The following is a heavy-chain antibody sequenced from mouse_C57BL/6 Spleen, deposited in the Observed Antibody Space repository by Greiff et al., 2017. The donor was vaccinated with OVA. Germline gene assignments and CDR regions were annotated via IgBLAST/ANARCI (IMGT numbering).Heavy chain of an antibody. J-gene: IGHJ2*01. Sequence: EVKLMESGGGLVKPGGSLKLSCAASGFTFSSYAMSWVRQTPEKRLEWVATISDGGSDTYYPDNVKGRFTISRDNAKNNLYLQMSHLKSEDTAMYYCARVPSRYFDDWGQGTTLTVSS. V-gene: IGHV5-4*03. CDR1: GFTFSSYA. CDR3: ARVPSRYFDD. CDR2: ISDGGSDT.